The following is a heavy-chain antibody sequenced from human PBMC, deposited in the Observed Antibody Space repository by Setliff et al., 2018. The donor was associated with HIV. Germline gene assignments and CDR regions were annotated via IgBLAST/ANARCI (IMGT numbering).Heavy chain of an antibody. CDR3: ARTITMIQWGYYYYYMDV. CDR2: IKQDGSEK. D-gene: IGHD3-22*01. CDR1: GFIVSSNY. V-gene: IGHV3-7*01. J-gene: IGHJ6*03. Sequence: GGSLRLSCAASGFIVSSNYVSWVRQAPGKGLEWVANIKQDGSEKYYVDSVKGRFTISRDNAKNSMSLQMDSLRAEDTAVYYCARTITMIQWGYYYYYMDVWGQGATVTVSS.